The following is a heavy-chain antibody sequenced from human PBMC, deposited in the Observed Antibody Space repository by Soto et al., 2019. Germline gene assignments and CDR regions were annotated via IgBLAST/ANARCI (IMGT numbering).Heavy chain of an antibody. CDR2: ISGSGGST. J-gene: IGHJ6*03. V-gene: IGHV3-23*01. Sequence: GGSLRLSCAASGFTFSSYAMSWVRQAPGKGLEWVSAISGSGGSTYYADSVKGRFTISRDNSKNTLYLQMNSLRAEDTAVYYCAKPLGIAAGGKAVTTPNNYYYYMDVWGKGTTVTVSS. CDR1: GFTFSSYA. CDR3: AKPLGIAAGGKAVTTPNNYYYYMDV. D-gene: IGHD6-13*01.